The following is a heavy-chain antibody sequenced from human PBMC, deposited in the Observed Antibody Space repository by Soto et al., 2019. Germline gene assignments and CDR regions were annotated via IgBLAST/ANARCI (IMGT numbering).Heavy chain of an antibody. CDR3: ARGWKRAAKI. CDR1: GFTFSSYE. V-gene: IGHV3-48*03. Sequence: PGGPLRLSGAASGFTFSSYEMNWFRQAPGKGREWVSYISSSGSTIYYADSVKGRFTISRDNAKNSLYLQMNSLRAEDTAVYYCARGWKRAAKIWGQGTLVTVSS. D-gene: IGHD6-13*01. CDR2: ISSSGSTI. J-gene: IGHJ4*02.